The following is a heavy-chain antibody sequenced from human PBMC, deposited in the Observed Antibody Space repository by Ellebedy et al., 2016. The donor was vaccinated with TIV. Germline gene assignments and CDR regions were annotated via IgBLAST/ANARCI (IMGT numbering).Heavy chain of an antibody. J-gene: IGHJ6*02. Sequence: GESLKISCKGSGYTFTNHWIAWVRQMPGKGLEWMGIIDPGDSDARYNPSFEGQVTISADTSVTTAYLRLSSLKTSDTATYYCARHSHYLFYFNGMDVWGQGTTVTVSS. CDR1: GYTFTNHW. CDR3: ARHSHYLFYFNGMDV. D-gene: IGHD1-26*01. CDR2: IDPGDSDA. V-gene: IGHV5-51*01.